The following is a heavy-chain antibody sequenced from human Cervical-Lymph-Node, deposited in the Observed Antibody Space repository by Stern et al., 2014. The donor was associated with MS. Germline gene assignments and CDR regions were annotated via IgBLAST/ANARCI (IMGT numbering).Heavy chain of an antibody. D-gene: IGHD1-26*01. V-gene: IGHV3-23*04. J-gene: IGHJ6*02. CDR2: ISGSGGST. CDR3: AKTSGSYSYYYYYGMDV. Sequence: VQLVESGGGLVQPGGSLRLSCAASGFTFSSYAMSWVRQAPGKGLEWVSAISGSGGSTYYADSVKGRFTISRDNSKNTLYLQMNSLRAEDTAVYYCAKTSGSYSYYYYYGMDVWGQGTTVTVSS. CDR1: GFTFSSYA.